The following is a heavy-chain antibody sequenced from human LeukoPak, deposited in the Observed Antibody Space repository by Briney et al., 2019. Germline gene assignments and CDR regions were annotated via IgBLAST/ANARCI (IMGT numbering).Heavy chain of an antibody. CDR1: GGSFTGYS. J-gene: IGHJ6*02. Sequence: SETLSLTCTVSGGSFTGYSWNWIRQAPGKGLEWIGEINHSRSTNYNPSLKVRLTISVDTSKNQLSLNLSSVTAADTAVYYCARGLPASTVTSATYYGMDVWGQGTTVTVSS. CDR2: INHSRST. D-gene: IGHD4-17*01. V-gene: IGHV4-34*01. CDR3: ARGLPASTVTSATYYGMDV.